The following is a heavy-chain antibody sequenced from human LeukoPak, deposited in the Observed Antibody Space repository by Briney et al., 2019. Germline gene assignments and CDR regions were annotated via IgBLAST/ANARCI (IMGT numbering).Heavy chain of an antibody. CDR1: GFIFSYYW. V-gene: IGHV3-74*01. D-gene: IGHD4-17*01. Sequence: GGSLRLSCAASGFIFSYYWMHWLRQAPGKGLEWVSRIDTNGATYADSVKGRFTISRDNSKNTLYLQMNSLRAEDTAVYYCARDDYDGFDYWGQGTLVTVSS. J-gene: IGHJ4*02. CDR2: IDTNGA. CDR3: ARDDYDGFDY.